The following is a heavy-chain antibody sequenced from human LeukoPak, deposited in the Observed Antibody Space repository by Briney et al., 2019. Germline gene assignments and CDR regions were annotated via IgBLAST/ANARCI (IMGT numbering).Heavy chain of an antibody. V-gene: IGHV3-30*07. CDR2: ISYDGSNK. J-gene: IGHJ4*02. CDR3: AKHFYYGSGSYYCHLDS. CDR1: GFTFSSYA. Sequence: GRSLRLSCAASGFTFSSYAMHRVRQAPGKGLEWVAVISYDGSNKYYADSVKGRFTISRDNSKNTLYLQMNSLRAEDTAVYYCAKHFYYGSGSYYCHLDSWGQGTLVTVSS. D-gene: IGHD3-10*01.